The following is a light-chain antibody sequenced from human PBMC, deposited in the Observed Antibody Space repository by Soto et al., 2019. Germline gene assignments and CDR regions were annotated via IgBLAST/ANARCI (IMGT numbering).Light chain of an antibody. V-gene: IGLV1-40*01. CDR3: HSYDSSLRGV. Sequence: QSVLTQPPSMYGAPGQRVTISCTGSSSNIGAGYDVHWYRQLPGTAPKLLIYGNSNRPSGVPYRISGSKSGTSASLAISGLQAEDEASYYCHSYDSSLRGVFGGGTKLTV. CDR2: GNS. CDR1: SSNIGAGYD. J-gene: IGLJ2*01.